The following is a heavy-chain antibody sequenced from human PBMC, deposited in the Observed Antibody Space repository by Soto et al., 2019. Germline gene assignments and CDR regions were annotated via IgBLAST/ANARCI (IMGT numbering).Heavy chain of an antibody. Sequence: SETLSLTCAVSGGSISSSNWWSWVRQPPGKGLEWIGEIYHSGSTNYNPSLKSRVTISVDKSKNQFSLKLSSVTAADTAVYYCARGGGGSYYGFQHWGQGTLVTVSS. J-gene: IGHJ1*01. CDR1: GGSISSSNW. V-gene: IGHV4-4*02. CDR2: IYHSGST. CDR3: ARGGGGSYYGFQH. D-gene: IGHD1-26*01.